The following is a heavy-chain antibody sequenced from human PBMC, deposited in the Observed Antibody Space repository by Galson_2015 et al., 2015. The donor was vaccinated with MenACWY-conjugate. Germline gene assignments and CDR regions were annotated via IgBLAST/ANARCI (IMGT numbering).Heavy chain of an antibody. D-gene: IGHD5-12*01. Sequence: SLRLSCAASGFTFSNAWMNWVRQAPGKGLEWVGRIKSKTDGGTTDYAAPVKGRFTISRDDSKNTLYLQMNSLKTEDTAVYYCTTDMLVALAQDYYYMDVWGKGTTVTVSS. CDR1: GFTFSNAW. CDR2: IKSKTDGGTT. J-gene: IGHJ6*03. V-gene: IGHV3-15*07. CDR3: TTDMLVALAQDYYYMDV.